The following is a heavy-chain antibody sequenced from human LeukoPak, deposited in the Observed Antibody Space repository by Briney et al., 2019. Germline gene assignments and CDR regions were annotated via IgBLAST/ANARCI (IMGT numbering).Heavy chain of an antibody. Sequence: SGGSLRLSCAASGFTFSSYSMNWVRQAPGKGLEWVSSISSTGTYIYYADSMKGRFTISRDNAKNSLYLQMNSLRAEDTAVYYCARVSGNYYRWFDSWGQGTLVTVSS. V-gene: IGHV3-21*04. CDR1: GFTFSSYS. CDR3: ARVSGNYYRWFDS. CDR2: ISSTGTYI. D-gene: IGHD1-26*01. J-gene: IGHJ5*01.